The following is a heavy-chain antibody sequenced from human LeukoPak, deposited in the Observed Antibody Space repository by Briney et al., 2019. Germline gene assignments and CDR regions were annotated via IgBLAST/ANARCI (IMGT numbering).Heavy chain of an antibody. Sequence: PGGSLRLSCVASGFTFSNNAMSWVRQAPGKGPEWVSAISGSSGTTDYADSVKGRFTISRDNSKNTLYLQTNSLVAEDTAVYYCAKDQRGFWYYFDCWGPGTWVTVSS. CDR3: AKDQRGFWYYFDC. D-gene: IGHD2-8*02. V-gene: IGHV3-23*01. J-gene: IGHJ4*02. CDR2: ISGSSGTT. CDR1: GFTFSNNA.